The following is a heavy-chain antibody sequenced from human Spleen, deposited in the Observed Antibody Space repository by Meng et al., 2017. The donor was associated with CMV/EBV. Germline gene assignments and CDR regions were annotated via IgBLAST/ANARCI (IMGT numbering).Heavy chain of an antibody. CDR3: ARCGWAMGYYFYVMDV. CDR1: GGTFSSYA. CDR2: IIPILGIA. Sequence: SVKVSCKASGGTFSSYAITWVRQAPGQGLEWMGGIIPILGIANYAQKFQDRVTITADKSTSSAYMELSGLRSEDTAVYYCARCGWAMGYYFYVMDVWGQGTTVTVSS. J-gene: IGHJ6*02. V-gene: IGHV1-69*10. D-gene: IGHD5-18*01.